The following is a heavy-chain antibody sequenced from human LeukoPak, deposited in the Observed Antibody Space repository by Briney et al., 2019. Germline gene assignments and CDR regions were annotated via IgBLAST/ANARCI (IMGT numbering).Heavy chain of an antibody. Sequence: GASVKVSCKASGYTFTSYDINWVRQATGQGLEWMGWMNPNSGNTGYAQKFQGRVTMTRNTSISTAYMELSSLRSEDTAVYYCARGVSVVVTNSWDYYYYMDVWGKGTTVTISS. V-gene: IGHV1-8*01. D-gene: IGHD3-22*01. CDR2: MNPNSGNT. CDR3: ARGVSVVVTNSWDYYYYMDV. J-gene: IGHJ6*03. CDR1: GYTFTSYD.